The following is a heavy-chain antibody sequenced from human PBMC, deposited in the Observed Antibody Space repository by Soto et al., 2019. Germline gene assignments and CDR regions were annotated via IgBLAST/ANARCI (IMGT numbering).Heavy chain of an antibody. J-gene: IGHJ5*02. CDR1: AGSMRNYY. CDR2: VDDSGTT. D-gene: IGHD2-15*01. V-gene: IGHV4-59*01. Sequence: QVQLQQSGPGLVKPSETLSLTCSVSAGSMRNYYWSWXXQXXXXXLEWIGNVDDSGTTKYNPSLRSRVTISVDTSTNQFSLKLSSVIAADTAVYYCSRDVSCSGGSCYPNDWFDPWGQGTLVTVSS. CDR3: SRDVSCSGGSCYPNDWFDP.